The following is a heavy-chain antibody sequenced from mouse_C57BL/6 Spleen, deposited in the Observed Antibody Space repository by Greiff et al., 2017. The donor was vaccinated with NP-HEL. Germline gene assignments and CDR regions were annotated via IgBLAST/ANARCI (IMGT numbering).Heavy chain of an antibody. J-gene: IGHJ3*01. Sequence: VKLMESGPELVKPGASVKISCKASGYSFTSYYIHWVKQRPGQGLEWIGWIYPGSGNTKYNEKFKGKATLTADTSSSTAYMQLSSLTSEDSAVYYCARTGHDVGFAYWGQGTLVTVSA. CDR3: ARTGHDVGFAY. V-gene: IGHV1-66*01. D-gene: IGHD2-12*01. CDR1: GYSFTSYY. CDR2: IYPGSGNT.